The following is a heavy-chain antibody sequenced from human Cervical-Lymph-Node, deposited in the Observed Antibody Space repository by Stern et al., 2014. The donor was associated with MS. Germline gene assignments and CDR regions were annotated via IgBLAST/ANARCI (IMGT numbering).Heavy chain of an antibody. Sequence: VQLVESVGGVVQPGRSLRLSCAASGFSFSGYGMHWVRQAPGRGLEGVAVIWNDGSNKYYADSVKGRFTISRDNSKNTLFLQMDSLRAEDTAVYYCARDTVAMLYYFDYWGQGTPVTVSS. CDR2: IWNDGSNK. CDR3: ARDTVAMLYYFDY. V-gene: IGHV3-33*01. CDR1: GFSFSGYG. D-gene: IGHD5-12*01. J-gene: IGHJ4*02.